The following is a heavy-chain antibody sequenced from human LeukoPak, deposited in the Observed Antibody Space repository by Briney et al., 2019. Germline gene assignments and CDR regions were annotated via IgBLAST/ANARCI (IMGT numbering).Heavy chain of an antibody. V-gene: IGHV1-69*06. Sequence: SVKVSCKVSGYTLTELSMHWVRQAPGQGLEWMGGIIPIFGTANYAQKFQGRVTITADKSTSTAYMELSSLRSEDTAVYYCARDLGFGDSSGYYYVGDYYYYMDVWGKGTTVTVSS. CDR3: ARDLGFGDSSGYYYVGDYYYYMDV. CDR1: GYTLTELS. J-gene: IGHJ6*03. CDR2: IIPIFGTA. D-gene: IGHD3-22*01.